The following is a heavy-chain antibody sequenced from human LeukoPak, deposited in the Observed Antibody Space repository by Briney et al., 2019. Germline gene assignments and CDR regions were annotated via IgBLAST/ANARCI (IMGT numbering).Heavy chain of an antibody. J-gene: IGHJ4*02. D-gene: IGHD5-12*01. CDR1: GFTVSSNY. V-gene: IGHV3-66*02. CDR2: IYSGGST. Sequence: GVSLRLSCAASGFTVSSNYMSWVRQAPGKGLEWVSVIYSGGSTYYADSVKGRFTLSRDNSKNTLYLQMNSLRAEDTAVYYCATVATGYWGQGTLVTVSS. CDR3: ATVATGY.